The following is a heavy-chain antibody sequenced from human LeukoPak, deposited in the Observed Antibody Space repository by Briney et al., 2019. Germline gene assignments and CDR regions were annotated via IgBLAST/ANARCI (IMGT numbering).Heavy chain of an antibody. CDR3: ARGLLYEDY. V-gene: IGHV4-30-4*01. J-gene: IGHJ4*02. Sequence: SETLSLTCTVSGGSISSGDYYWSWIRQPPGKGLEWIGSIYYSGGTYYNPSLKSRVTISVDTSKNQFSLKLSSVTAADTAVYYCARGLLYEDYWGQGTLVTVSS. CDR2: IYYSGGT. D-gene: IGHD3-10*01. CDR1: GGSISSGDYY.